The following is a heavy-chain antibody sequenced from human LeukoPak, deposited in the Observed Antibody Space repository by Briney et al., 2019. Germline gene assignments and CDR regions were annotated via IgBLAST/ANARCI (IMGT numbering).Heavy chain of an antibody. CDR1: GFTFSSYA. V-gene: IGHV3-23*01. CDR3: AKGRGSANSGSNY. D-gene: IGHD1-26*01. Sequence: GGSLRLSCAASGFTFSSYAMSWVRQAPGKGLEWVSGISGSGDSTDYANSVKGRFTISRDNSRNTLYLQLNSLRAEDTAVYFCAKGRGSANSGSNYWGQGTLVTVSS. CDR2: ISGSGDST. J-gene: IGHJ4*02.